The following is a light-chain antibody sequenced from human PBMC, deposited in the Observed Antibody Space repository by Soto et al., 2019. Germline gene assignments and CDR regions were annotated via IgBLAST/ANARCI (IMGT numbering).Light chain of an antibody. Sequence: EIMMTQSPATLSVSPGERATLSCRASQSVRNNLAWYQHKPGQVPRLLIYYASTRATGIPARFSGSGSGTEFTLTISSLQSEDVAVYYCQQRIDWPVTFGQGTRLEIK. J-gene: IGKJ5*01. CDR3: QQRIDWPVT. CDR2: YAS. V-gene: IGKV3-15*01. CDR1: QSVRNN.